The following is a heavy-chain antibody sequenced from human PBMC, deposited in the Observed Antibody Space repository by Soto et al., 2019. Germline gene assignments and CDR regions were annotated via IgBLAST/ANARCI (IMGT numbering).Heavy chain of an antibody. CDR2: IIPILGIA. V-gene: IGHV1-69*02. Sequence: GASVKVSCKASGGTFSSYTISWVRQAPGQGLEWMGRIIPILGIANYAQKFQGRVTITADKSTSTAYMELRSLRSEDTAVYYCARAGKRAYCSGGSCSVRSSGMDVWGQGTTVTVSS. J-gene: IGHJ6*02. CDR1: GGTFSSYT. CDR3: ARAGKRAYCSGGSCSVRSSGMDV. D-gene: IGHD2-15*01.